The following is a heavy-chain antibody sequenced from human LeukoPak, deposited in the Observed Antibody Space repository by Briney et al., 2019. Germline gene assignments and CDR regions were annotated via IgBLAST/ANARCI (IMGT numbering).Heavy chain of an antibody. CDR3: ARGYDFWSGYQPPDY. CDR1: GGSISSGGYS. CDR2: IYHSGST. D-gene: IGHD3-3*01. J-gene: IGHJ4*02. Sequence: SQTLSLTCAVSGGSISSGGYSWSWIRKPPGNDLEWIGYIYHSGSTYYNPSLKSRATISVDTSKNQFSLKLSSVTAADTAVYYCARGYDFWSGYQPPDYWGQGTLVTVSS. V-gene: IGHV4-30-2*01.